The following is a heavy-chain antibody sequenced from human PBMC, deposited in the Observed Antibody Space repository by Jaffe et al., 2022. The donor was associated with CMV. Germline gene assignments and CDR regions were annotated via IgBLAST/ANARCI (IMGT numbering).Heavy chain of an antibody. CDR1: GFTFSSYA. CDR3: AKESSPGYSSGWDYNWFDP. J-gene: IGHJ5*02. CDR2: ISGSGGST. Sequence: EVQLLESGGGLVQPGGSLRLSCAASGFTFSSYAMSWVRQAPGKGLEWVSAISGSGGSTYYADSVKGRFTISRDNSKNTLYLQMNSLRAEDTAVYYCAKESSPGYSSGWDYNWFDPWGQGTLVTVSS. D-gene: IGHD6-19*01. V-gene: IGHV3-23*01.